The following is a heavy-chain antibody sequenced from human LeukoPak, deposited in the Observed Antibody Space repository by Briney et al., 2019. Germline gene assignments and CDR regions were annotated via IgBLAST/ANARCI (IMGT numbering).Heavy chain of an antibody. D-gene: IGHD5-24*01. V-gene: IGHV3-30*02. Sequence: GGSLRLSCAASGFTFSSYGMHWVRQAPGKGLEWVAFIRYDGSNKYYADSVKGRFTISRDNSKNTLYLQMNSLRAEDTAVYYCAKDRRWLQPNWFDPWGQGTLVTVSS. J-gene: IGHJ5*02. CDR1: GFTFSSYG. CDR3: AKDRRWLQPNWFDP. CDR2: IRYDGSNK.